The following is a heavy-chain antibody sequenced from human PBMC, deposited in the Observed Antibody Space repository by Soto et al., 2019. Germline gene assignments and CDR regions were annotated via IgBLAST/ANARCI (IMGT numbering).Heavy chain of an antibody. CDR1: GGTFSSYA. CDR2: IIPIFGTA. Sequence: QVQLVQSGAEVKKPGSSVKVSCKASGGTFSSYAISWGRQAPGQGREWMGGIIPIFGTANYAQKFQGRVTITADESTSTAYMELSSLRSEDTAVYYCARAGRRDGYPHAPFDDWGQGTLVTVSS. J-gene: IGHJ4*02. V-gene: IGHV1-69*12. D-gene: IGHD5-12*01. CDR3: ARAGRRDGYPHAPFDD.